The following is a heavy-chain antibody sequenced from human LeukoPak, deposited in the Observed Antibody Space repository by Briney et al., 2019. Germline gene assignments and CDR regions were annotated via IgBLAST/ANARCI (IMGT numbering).Heavy chain of an antibody. CDR1: GYTFTSHY. J-gene: IGHJ5*02. Sequence: ASVKVSCKASGYTFTSHYMHWVRQAPGQGLEWMGIINPSGGSTSYAQKFQGRVTMTRDTSTSTVYMELSSLRSEDTAVYYCARAPTTVVRNNWFDPWGQGTLVTVSS. D-gene: IGHD4-23*01. CDR3: ARAPTTVVRNNWFDP. V-gene: IGHV1-46*01. CDR2: INPSGGST.